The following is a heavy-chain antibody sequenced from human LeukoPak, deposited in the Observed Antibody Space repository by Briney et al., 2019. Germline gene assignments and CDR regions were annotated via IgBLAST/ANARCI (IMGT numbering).Heavy chain of an antibody. J-gene: IGHJ4*02. CDR1: GGSISSYY. V-gene: IGHV4-59*08. CDR3: ARVNTGLFDY. Sequence: SETLSLTCTVSGGSISSYYWSWIRQPPGKGLEWIGYIYYSGSTNYNPSLKSRVTISVDTSKNQFSLKLNSVTAADTAVYYCARVNTGLFDYWGQGTLVTVSS. CDR2: IYYSGST. D-gene: IGHD1-14*01.